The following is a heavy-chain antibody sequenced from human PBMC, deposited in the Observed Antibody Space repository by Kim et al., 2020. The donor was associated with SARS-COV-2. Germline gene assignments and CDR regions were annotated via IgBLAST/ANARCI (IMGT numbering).Heavy chain of an antibody. V-gene: IGHV2-70*11. CDR1: GFSLSTSGMC. Sequence: SGPTLVNPTQTLTLTCTFSGFSLSTSGMCVSWIRQPPGKALEWLARTDWDDDKYYSTSLKTRLTFSKDTSKNQVVLTMTNMDPVDTATYYCVRLICGGEPEIDYWGQGTLVTVSS. J-gene: IGHJ4*02. CDR3: VRLICGGEPEIDY. CDR2: TDWDDDK. D-gene: IGHD2-21*01.